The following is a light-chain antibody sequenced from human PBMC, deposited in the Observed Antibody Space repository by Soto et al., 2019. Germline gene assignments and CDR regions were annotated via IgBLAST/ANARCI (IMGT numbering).Light chain of an antibody. V-gene: IGKV3-15*01. J-gene: IGKJ5*01. CDR3: QQYNNWPPIT. Sequence: EIVTTQSPATLSVSTGERATLSCRASQSVSGNLAWYQQKSGQAPRLLIYGASTRATGIPARFSGSGSGTEFTLTISSLQSEDFAVYYCQQYNNWPPITFGQGTRLEIK. CDR2: GAS. CDR1: QSVSGN.